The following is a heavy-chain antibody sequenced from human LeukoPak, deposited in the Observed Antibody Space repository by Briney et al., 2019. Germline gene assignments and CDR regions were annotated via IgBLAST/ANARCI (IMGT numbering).Heavy chain of an antibody. Sequence: SETPSLTCAVYGGSFSGYYWSWIRQPPGKGLEWIGEINHSGSTNYSPSLKSRVTISVDTSKNQFSLKLSSVTAADTAVYYCARGYCTNGVCSPDAAYWGQGTLVTVSS. D-gene: IGHD2-8*01. CDR2: INHSGST. CDR1: GGSFSGYY. CDR3: ARGYCTNGVCSPDAAY. J-gene: IGHJ4*02. V-gene: IGHV4-34*01.